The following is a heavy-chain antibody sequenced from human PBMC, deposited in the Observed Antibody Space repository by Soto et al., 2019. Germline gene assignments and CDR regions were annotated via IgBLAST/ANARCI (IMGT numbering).Heavy chain of an antibody. J-gene: IGHJ4*02. Sequence: PSETLSLTCTVSGGSISSGDYYWSWIRQPPGKGLEWIGNIYYSGSTYYNPSLKSRVTISVDTSRNQFSLKLSSVTAADTAVYYCARVAAYNDSSGYYQILDYWGQGTLVTVSS. CDR2: IYYSGST. CDR1: GGSISSGDYY. CDR3: ARVAAYNDSSGYYQILDY. V-gene: IGHV4-30-4*02. D-gene: IGHD3-22*01.